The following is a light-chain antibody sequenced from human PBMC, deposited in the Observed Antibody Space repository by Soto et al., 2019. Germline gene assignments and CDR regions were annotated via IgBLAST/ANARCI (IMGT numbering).Light chain of an antibody. J-gene: IGKJ2*01. V-gene: IGKV3-20*01. CDR1: QSVSSSY. CDR2: GAS. Sequence: EIVLTQSPGTLSLSPGERATLSCRASQSVSSSYLAWYQQKPGQAPRLLIYGASSRATGIPDRFSGSGSGTDFTLTISRLEPEEFAVYYCQQYGSSPQGYTFVQGTKLEIK. CDR3: QQYGSSPQGYT.